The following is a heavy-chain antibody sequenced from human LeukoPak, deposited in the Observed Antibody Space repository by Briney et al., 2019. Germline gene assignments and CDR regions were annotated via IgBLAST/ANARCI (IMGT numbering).Heavy chain of an antibody. D-gene: IGHD3-22*01. J-gene: IGHJ4*02. Sequence: GRSLRLSCAASGFTFDDYAMHWVRQAPGKGLEWVSGISWNSGSIGYADSVKGRFTISRDNAKNSLYLQMNSLRAEDTAVYYCAKDILGGGSCYLSQFDHRGQGTLVTVSS. CDR2: ISWNSGSI. CDR3: AKDILGGGSCYLSQFDH. CDR1: GFTFDDYA. V-gene: IGHV3-9*01.